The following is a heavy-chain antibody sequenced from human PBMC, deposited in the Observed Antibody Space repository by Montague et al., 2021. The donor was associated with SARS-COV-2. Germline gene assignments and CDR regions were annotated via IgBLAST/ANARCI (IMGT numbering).Heavy chain of an antibody. CDR1: GGSFSDYH. J-gene: IGHJ4*02. Sequence: SETLSLTCAVYGGSFSDYHWTWIRQSPGGGLEWIGEINYCGSTXYNPSRRSRVTISIDTSKNQFSLKLTSVTAADTAVYYCARGAPGYWGQGTLVTVSS. V-gene: IGHV4-34*01. D-gene: IGHD1-1*01. CDR3: ARGAPGY. CDR2: INYCGST.